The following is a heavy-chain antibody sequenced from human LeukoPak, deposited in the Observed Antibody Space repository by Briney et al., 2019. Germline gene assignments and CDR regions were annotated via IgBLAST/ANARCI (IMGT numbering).Heavy chain of an antibody. CDR1: GGSISSGGYS. CDR3: ARGVWDYYDSSGYLNWFDP. Sequence: SQTLSLTCAVSGGSISSGGYSWSWIRQPPGKGLEWIGYIYHSGSTYYNPSLKSRVTISVDRSKNQFSLKLSSVTAADTAVYYCARGVWDYYDSSGYLNWFDPWGQGTLVTVSS. CDR2: IYHSGST. D-gene: IGHD3-22*01. J-gene: IGHJ5*02. V-gene: IGHV4-30-2*01.